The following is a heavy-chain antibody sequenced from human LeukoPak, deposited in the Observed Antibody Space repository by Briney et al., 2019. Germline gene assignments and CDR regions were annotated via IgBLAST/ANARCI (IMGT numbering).Heavy chain of an antibody. J-gene: IGHJ4*02. D-gene: IGHD6-13*01. CDR2: IWYDGSNK. V-gene: IGHV3-33*01. Sequence: GRSLRLSCAASGFTFSSYGMHWVRLAPGKGLEWVAVIWYDGSNKYYADSVKGRFTISRDNSKNTLYLQMNSLRAEDTAVYYCARDSAGTAFDYWGQGTLVTVSS. CDR3: ARDSAGTAFDY. CDR1: GFTFSSYG.